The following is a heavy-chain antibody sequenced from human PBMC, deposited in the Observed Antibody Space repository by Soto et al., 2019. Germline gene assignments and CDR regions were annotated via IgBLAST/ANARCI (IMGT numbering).Heavy chain of an antibody. CDR2: IYYSGST. V-gene: IGHV4-31*03. D-gene: IGHD2-2*01. CDR1: GGSISSGGYS. CDR3: ARDSTSAAGIDY. Sequence: SETLSLTSTFSGGSISSGGYSWTWIRQHPGKGLEWIGYIYYSGSTYYNPSLKSRVTISVDTSKNQFSLKLSSVTAADTAVYYCARDSTSAAGIDYWGQGTLVTVSS. J-gene: IGHJ4*02.